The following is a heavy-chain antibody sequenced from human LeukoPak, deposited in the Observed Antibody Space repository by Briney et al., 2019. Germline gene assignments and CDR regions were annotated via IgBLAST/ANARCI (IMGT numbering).Heavy chain of an antibody. Sequence: SETLSLTCTVSGGSICSYYWSWIRQPPGKGLEWIGYIYYTGSTNYNPSLKSRVTISVDTSKNQFSLKLSSVTAADTAVYYCARDRGDGYDYFWDYWGQGTLVTVSS. CDR3: ARDRGDGYDYFWDY. D-gene: IGHD5-12*01. CDR2: IYYTGST. CDR1: GGSICSYY. V-gene: IGHV4-59*01. J-gene: IGHJ4*02.